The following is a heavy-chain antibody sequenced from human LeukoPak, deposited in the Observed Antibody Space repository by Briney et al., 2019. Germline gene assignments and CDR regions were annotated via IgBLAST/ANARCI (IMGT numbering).Heavy chain of an antibody. V-gene: IGHV3-66*01. J-gene: IGHJ4*02. Sequence: GGSLRLSCAASGFTVRSNYMSWVRQAPGKGLERGSVIYSGGSTYYADSVKGRFTISRDNSKSTLYLQMGSLRAEDMAVYYCAREEDYYGSGSYSIPFFDYWGQGTLVTVSS. CDR2: IYSGGST. CDR3: AREEDYYGSGSYSIPFFDY. D-gene: IGHD3-10*01. CDR1: GFTVRSNY.